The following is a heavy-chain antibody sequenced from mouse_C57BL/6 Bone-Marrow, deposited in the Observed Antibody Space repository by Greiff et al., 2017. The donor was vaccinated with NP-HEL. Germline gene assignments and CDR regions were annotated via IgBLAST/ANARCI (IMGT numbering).Heavy chain of an antibody. D-gene: IGHD1-1*01. J-gene: IGHJ1*03. Sequence: QVQLTQSGPGLVAPSQSLSITCTVSGFSLTSYGVDWVRQPPGKGLEWLGVIWGGGSTNYNAALMSRLSIRKDNSKSEVFLKMNSLQTDDTSMYYCAIYGCGGGSSYWYFDVWGTGTPVTFSS. CDR3: AIYGCGGGSSYWYFDV. CDR1: GFSLTSYG. CDR2: IWGGGST. V-gene: IGHV2-9*01.